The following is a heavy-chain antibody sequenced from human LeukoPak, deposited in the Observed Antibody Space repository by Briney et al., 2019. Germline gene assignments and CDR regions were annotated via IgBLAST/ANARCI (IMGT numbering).Heavy chain of an antibody. J-gene: IGHJ4*02. V-gene: IGHV4-39*01. CDR2: ILYSGNT. D-gene: IGHD1-14*01. CDR1: GGSISSSTHY. Sequence: PSETLSLTCTVSGGSISSSTHYWGWIRQPPGKGLEWIGSILYSGNTYYNPSLKSRVTISVDTSKNQFSLKLSSVTAADTAVYYCARLYLGNQNYYFDYWGQGTLVTVSS. CDR3: ARLYLGNQNYYFDY.